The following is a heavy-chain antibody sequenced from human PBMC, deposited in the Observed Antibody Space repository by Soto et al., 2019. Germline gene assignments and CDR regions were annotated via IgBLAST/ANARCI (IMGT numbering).Heavy chain of an antibody. J-gene: IGHJ3*02. V-gene: IGHV1-69*13. Sequence: SVKVSCKASGGTFSSYAISWVRQAPGQGLEWMGGIIPIFGTANYAQKFQGRVTITADESTSTAYMELSSLRSEDTAVYYCARIEPAADDSFDIWGQGTMVTVS. CDR1: GGTFSSYA. CDR3: ARIEPAADDSFDI. D-gene: IGHD6-13*01. CDR2: IIPIFGTA.